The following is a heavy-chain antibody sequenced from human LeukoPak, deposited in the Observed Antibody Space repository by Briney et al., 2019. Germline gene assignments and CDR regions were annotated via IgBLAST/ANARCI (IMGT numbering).Heavy chain of an antibody. J-gene: IGHJ3*02. CDR2: IYYSGST. D-gene: IGHD1-1*01. V-gene: IGHV4-59*08. Sequence: PSETLSLTCTVSGGSISSYYWSWIRQPPGKGLEWIGYIYYSGSTNYNPSLESRVTISVDTSKNQFSLKLSSVTAADTAVYYCASFTTGTFDAFDIWGQGTMVTVSS. CDR1: GGSISSYY. CDR3: ASFTTGTFDAFDI.